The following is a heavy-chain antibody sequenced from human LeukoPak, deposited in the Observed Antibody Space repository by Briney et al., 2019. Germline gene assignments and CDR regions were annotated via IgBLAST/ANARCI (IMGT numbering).Heavy chain of an antibody. D-gene: IGHD6-19*01. Sequence: AGGSLRLSCAASGFTFSSNYMSWVRQAPGKGLEWVSVIYSGGSTYYADSVKGRFTISRDNSKNTLYLQMNSLRAVDTAVYYCAISSGWYLGNFDYWGQGTLVTVSS. V-gene: IGHV3-53*01. CDR3: AISSGWYLGNFDY. J-gene: IGHJ4*02. CDR1: GFTFSSNY. CDR2: IYSGGST.